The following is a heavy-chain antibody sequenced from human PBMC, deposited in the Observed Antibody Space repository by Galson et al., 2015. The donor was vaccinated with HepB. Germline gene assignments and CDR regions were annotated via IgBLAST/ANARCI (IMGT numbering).Heavy chain of an antibody. D-gene: IGHD1-26*01. Sequence: PGLVKPSETLSLTCTVSGGSINNGDYYWGWIRQPAGKGLEWIGRICSSGSTNYNPSLKSRATMSVDTSKNQFSPRLSSVTAADTAVYYCVRGIVGATAPDYWGQGALVTVSS. CDR1: GGSINNGDYY. V-gene: IGHV4-61*02. CDR3: VRGIVGATAPDY. J-gene: IGHJ4*02. CDR2: ICSSGST.